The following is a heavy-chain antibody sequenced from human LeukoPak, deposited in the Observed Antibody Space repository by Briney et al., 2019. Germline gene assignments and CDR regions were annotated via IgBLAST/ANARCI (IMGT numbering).Heavy chain of an antibody. D-gene: IGHD3-16*01. V-gene: IGHV4-59*01. CDR2: IYYSGST. Sequence: PSETLSLTCSVSVGSISSYYWSWIRQPPGKGLEWIGYIYYSGSTGSNPSLKSRVTISIDTSKNHLSLKLSSVTAADTAVYYCARGWAYFDYWGQGTLVTVSS. CDR3: ARGWAYFDY. J-gene: IGHJ4*02. CDR1: VGSISSYY.